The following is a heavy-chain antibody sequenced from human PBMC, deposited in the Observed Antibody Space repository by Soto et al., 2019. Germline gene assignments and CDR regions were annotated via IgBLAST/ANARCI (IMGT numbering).Heavy chain of an antibody. CDR2: IFYSGST. Sequence: QLQLQESGPGLVKPSETLSLTCTVSGDSISSNSYYWGWIRQPPGKGLEWIGSIFYSGSTYYNPSLKSRVTISVDTSKNQFPLKLRSVTAADTAVYYCARHQNNDYADEGDWFDPWGQGTLVTVSS. J-gene: IGHJ5*02. D-gene: IGHD4-17*01. V-gene: IGHV4-39*01. CDR1: GDSISSNSYY. CDR3: ARHQNNDYADEGDWFDP.